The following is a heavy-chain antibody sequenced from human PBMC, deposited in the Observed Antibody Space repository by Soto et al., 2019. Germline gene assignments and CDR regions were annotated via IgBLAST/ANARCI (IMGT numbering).Heavy chain of an antibody. CDR2: IIPIFGTA. D-gene: IGHD3-3*01. CDR3: ARDITIFGVASAFDY. V-gene: IGHV1-69*13. Sequence: GASVKVSCKASGGTFSSYAISWVRQAPGQGLEWMGGIIPIFGTANYAQKFQGRVTITADESTSTAYMELSSLRSEDTAAYYCARDITIFGVASAFDYWGQGTLVTVSS. CDR1: GGTFSSYA. J-gene: IGHJ4*02.